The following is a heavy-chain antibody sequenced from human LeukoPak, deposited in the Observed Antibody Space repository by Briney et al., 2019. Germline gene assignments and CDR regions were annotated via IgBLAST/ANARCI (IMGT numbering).Heavy chain of an antibody. CDR3: ARDVEVVVVDAVQFDY. J-gene: IGHJ4*02. V-gene: IGHV1-2*02. CDR2: INPNSGGT. CDR1: GYTFTGYY. D-gene: IGHD2-15*01. Sequence: ASVKVSCKASGYTFTGYYMHWVRQAPGQGLEWMGWINPNSGGTNYAQKFQGRVTMTRDTSISTAYMELSRLRSDDTAVYYCARDVEVVVVDAVQFDYWGQGTLVTVSS.